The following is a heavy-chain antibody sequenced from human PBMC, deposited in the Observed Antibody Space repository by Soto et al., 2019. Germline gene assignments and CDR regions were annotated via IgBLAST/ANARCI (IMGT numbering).Heavy chain of an antibody. Sequence: SETLSLTCTVSGGSISSGGYYWSWIRQQPGKGLEWIGYIYYSGSTYYNPSSKSRVTISVDTSKNQFSLKLSSVTAADTAVYYCARDPGVTTYYYYYGMDVWGQGTTVTVSS. CDR3: ARDPGVTTYYYYYGMDV. V-gene: IGHV4-31*03. J-gene: IGHJ6*02. D-gene: IGHD4-17*01. CDR2: IYYSGST. CDR1: GGSISSGGYY.